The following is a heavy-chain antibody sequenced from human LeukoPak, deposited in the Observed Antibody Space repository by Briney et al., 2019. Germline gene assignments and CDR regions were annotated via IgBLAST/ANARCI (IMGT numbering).Heavy chain of an antibody. CDR1: GFSLSTSGMR. J-gene: IGHJ4*02. V-gene: IGHV2-70*04. Sequence: SGPTLVKPTQTLTLTCTFSGFSLSTSGMRVSWIRQPPGKALEWLARIDWDDDKFYSTSLKTRLTISKDTSKNQVVLTMTNMDPVDTATYYCARIPGGSSSWYFDYWGQGTLVTVSS. CDR2: IDWDDDK. CDR3: ARIPGGSSSWYFDY. D-gene: IGHD6-13*01.